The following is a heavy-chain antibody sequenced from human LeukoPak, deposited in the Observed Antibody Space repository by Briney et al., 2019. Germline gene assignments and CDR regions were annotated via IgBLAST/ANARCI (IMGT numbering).Heavy chain of an antibody. D-gene: IGHD6-19*01. CDR2: FDPEDGET. Sequence: ASVKVSCKVSGYTLTELSMHWVRQAPGNGLEWMGGFDPEDGETIYAQKFQGRVTMTEDKSTDTAYMELSSLRSEDTAVYYCATDLRSSGWYRNXDYXGQGXXVTVX. J-gene: IGHJ4*02. CDR1: GYTLTELS. CDR3: ATDLRSSGWYRNXDY. V-gene: IGHV1-24*01.